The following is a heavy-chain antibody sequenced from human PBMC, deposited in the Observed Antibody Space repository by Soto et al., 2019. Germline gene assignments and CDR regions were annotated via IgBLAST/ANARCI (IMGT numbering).Heavy chain of an antibody. Sequence: EVQLVESGGGLVQPGGSLRLSCAASGFTFSSYWMSWVRQAPGKGLEWVANIKQDGSEKYYVDSVKGRFTISRDNAKNSLYLQMNSLRAEDTAVYYCTRGSTVTNYAFDIWGQGTMVTVSS. CDR1: GFTFSSYW. CDR2: IKQDGSEK. V-gene: IGHV3-7*01. D-gene: IGHD4-17*01. CDR3: TRGSTVTNYAFDI. J-gene: IGHJ3*02.